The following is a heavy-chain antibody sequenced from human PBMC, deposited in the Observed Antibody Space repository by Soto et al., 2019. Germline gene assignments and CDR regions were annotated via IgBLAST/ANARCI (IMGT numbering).Heavy chain of an antibody. J-gene: IGHJ6*02. CDR3: ARRVPAAIRSGMDV. D-gene: IGHD2-2*02. CDR1: GYSFTSYW. Sequence: LGESLKISCKGSGYSFTSYWISWVRQMPGKGLEWMGRIDPSDSYTNYSPSFQGHVTISADKSISTAYLQWSSLKASDTAMYYCARRVPAAIRSGMDVWGQGTTVTVSS. V-gene: IGHV5-10-1*01. CDR2: IDPSDSYT.